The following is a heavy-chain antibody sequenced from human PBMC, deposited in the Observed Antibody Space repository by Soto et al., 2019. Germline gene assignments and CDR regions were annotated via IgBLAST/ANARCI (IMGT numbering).Heavy chain of an antibody. CDR3: ARVTGGYAFDI. Sequence: SETLSLTCTVSGGSISSYYWSWIRQPSGKGLEWIGYIYYSGSTNYNPSLKSRVTISVDTSKNQFSLKLSSVTAADTAVYYCARVTGGYAFDIWGQGTMVTVSS. V-gene: IGHV4-59*01. J-gene: IGHJ3*02. CDR1: GGSISSYY. D-gene: IGHD1-26*01. CDR2: IYYSGST.